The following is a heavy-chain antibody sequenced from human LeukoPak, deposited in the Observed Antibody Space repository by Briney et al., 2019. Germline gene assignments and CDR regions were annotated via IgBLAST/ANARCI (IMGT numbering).Heavy chain of an antibody. V-gene: IGHV1-69*06. D-gene: IGHD3-22*01. CDR2: IIPIFGTA. CDR1: GGTFSSYA. J-gene: IGHJ3*02. CDR3: ARRVGLFFLGPNAFDI. Sequence: ASVKVSCKASGGTFSSYAISWVRQAPGQGLEWMGGIIPIFGTANYAQKFQGRVTITADKSTSTAYMELSSLRSEDTAVYYCARRVGLFFLGPNAFDIWGQGTMVTVSS.